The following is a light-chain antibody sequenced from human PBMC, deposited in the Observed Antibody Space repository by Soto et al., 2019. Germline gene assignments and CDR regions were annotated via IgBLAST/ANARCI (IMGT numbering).Light chain of an antibody. J-gene: IGKJ2*01. CDR1: QSVSSS. CDR2: GAS. Sequence: EIVMTQSPATLSVSPGERATLSCRASQSVSSSLAWYQHKPGQAPRLLIYGASIRATGIPARFSGSGSGTEFTLTISSLQSEDFAAYYCQQYSNRYTFGQGTKLEMK. CDR3: QQYSNRYT. V-gene: IGKV3D-15*01.